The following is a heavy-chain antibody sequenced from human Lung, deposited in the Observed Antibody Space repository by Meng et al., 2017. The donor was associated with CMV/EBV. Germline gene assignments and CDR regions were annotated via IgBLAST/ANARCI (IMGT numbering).Heavy chain of an antibody. CDR3: ARDQGSYEQLAPDYYYGMDV. V-gene: IGHV3-21*01. D-gene: IGHD1-1*01. J-gene: IGHJ6*02. CDR2: ITSASRYI. CDR1: GFTFGFYS. Sequence: GESLKISCAASGFTFGFYSLNWVRQAPGKGLEWVASITSASRYIFYADSVRGRFTASRDNAKNSIYLQMNSLRAEDTAVYYCARDQGSYEQLAPDYYYGMDVWGRGTTVTVSS.